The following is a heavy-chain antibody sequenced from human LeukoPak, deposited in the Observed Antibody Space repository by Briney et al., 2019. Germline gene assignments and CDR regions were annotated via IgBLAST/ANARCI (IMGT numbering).Heavy chain of an antibody. CDR1: GFAFSSYC. Sequence: GGSLRLSCAASGFAFSSYCMNWVRQAPGKGLEWVANIKQDGSEKYYVDSVKGRFTISRDNAKNSLYLQMNSLRAEDTAVYYCARGMVAVFGDYVDYWGQGTLVTVSS. J-gene: IGHJ4*02. V-gene: IGHV3-7*03. D-gene: IGHD2-15*01. CDR3: ARGMVAVFGDYVDY. CDR2: IKQDGSEK.